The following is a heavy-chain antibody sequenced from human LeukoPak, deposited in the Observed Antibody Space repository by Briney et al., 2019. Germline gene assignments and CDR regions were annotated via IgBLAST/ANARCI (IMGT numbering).Heavy chain of an antibody. CDR1: GGSISSYY. CDR2: IYYSGST. Sequence: SETLSLTCTVSGGSISSYYWSWIRQPPGKGLGWVGYIYYSGSTNYNPSLKSRVALSVDTSKNQFSLSLNSVTGADRAVYYFARGRIARLPYFDYWGQGTLVTVSS. D-gene: IGHD5-18*01. CDR3: ARGRIARLPYFDY. J-gene: IGHJ4*02. V-gene: IGHV4-59*01.